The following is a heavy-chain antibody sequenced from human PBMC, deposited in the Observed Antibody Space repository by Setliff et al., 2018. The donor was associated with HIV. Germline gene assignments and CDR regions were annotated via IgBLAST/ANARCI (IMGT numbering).Heavy chain of an antibody. CDR2: IYYTGNT. J-gene: IGHJ4*02. V-gene: IGHV4-59*08. D-gene: IGHD3-22*01. Sequence: PSETLSLTCTVSGGSISSHYWTWIRQPPGNGLEWIGDIYYTGNTNYNPSLKSRLTISMDTSKNQFSLKLSSVTAADTAVYYCARHDSGGYYSLDYWGQGTLVTVSS. CDR1: GGSISSHY. CDR3: ARHDSGGYYSLDY.